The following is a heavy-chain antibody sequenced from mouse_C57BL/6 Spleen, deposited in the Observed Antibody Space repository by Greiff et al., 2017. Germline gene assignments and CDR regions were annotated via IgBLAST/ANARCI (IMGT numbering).Heavy chain of an antibody. CDR3: ARADYGNGAY. Sequence: VQLQQPGAELVRPGTSVKLSCKASGYTFTSYWMHWVKQRPGQGLEWIGVIDPSDSYTNYNQKFKGKATLTVDTSSSTAYMQLSSLTSEDSAVYYRARADYGNGAYWGQGTLVTVSA. CDR2: IDPSDSYT. D-gene: IGHD1-1*01. CDR1: GYTFTSYW. J-gene: IGHJ3*01. V-gene: IGHV1-59*01.